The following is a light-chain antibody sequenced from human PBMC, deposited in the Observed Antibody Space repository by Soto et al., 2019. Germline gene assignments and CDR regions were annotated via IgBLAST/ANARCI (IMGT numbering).Light chain of an antibody. CDR2: ATD. Sequence: DIQMTQSPSSLSASVGDRVTITCRASQTITNYLNWYQQQSGKAPKLLIYATDTLQSGVPSRFSGSGSGTDFTLTISSLQPEDFATYYCQQSYSTLRTFGQGTKVDIK. CDR3: QQSYSTLRT. J-gene: IGKJ1*01. CDR1: QTITNY. V-gene: IGKV1-39*01.